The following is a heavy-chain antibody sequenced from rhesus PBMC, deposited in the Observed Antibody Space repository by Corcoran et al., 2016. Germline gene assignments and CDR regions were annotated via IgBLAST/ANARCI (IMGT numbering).Heavy chain of an antibody. CDR1: GASITRSNW. CDR3: AIGVAAAGTGVGY. J-gene: IGHJ4*01. D-gene: IGHD6-31*01. V-gene: IGHV4-93*01. Sequence: QVQLQESGPAVVKPSETLSLTRAGSGASITRSNWWSWLRQSPGKGLERIGGIHASAGRTKYNPSLKSRVAISRDTSKNQFSLSLGSVTAADTAVYYCAIGVAAAGTGVGYWGQGVLVTVSS. CDR2: IHASAGRT.